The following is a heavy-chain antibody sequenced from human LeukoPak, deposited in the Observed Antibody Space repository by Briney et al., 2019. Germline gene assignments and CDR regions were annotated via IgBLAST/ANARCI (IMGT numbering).Heavy chain of an antibody. J-gene: IGHJ4*02. CDR2: INHSGST. CDR1: GGSFSGYY. CDR3: ARGSHYYDSSGYYYY. V-gene: IGHV4-34*01. D-gene: IGHD3-22*01. Sequence: PSETLSLTCAVYGGSFSGYYWSWIRQPPGKGLEWIGEINHSGSTNYNPSLKSRVTISEDTSKNQFSLKLSSVTAADTAVYYCARGSHYYDSSGYYYYWGQGTLVTVSS.